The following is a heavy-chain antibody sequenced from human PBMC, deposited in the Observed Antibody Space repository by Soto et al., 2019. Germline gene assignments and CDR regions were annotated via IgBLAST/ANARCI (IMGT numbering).Heavy chain of an antibody. J-gene: IGHJ6*02. CDR3: ARVFRVVVAHYYYGMDV. Sequence: PGGSLRLSCAASRFTFSSYAMHWVRQTPGKGLEWVAVIWYDGSHEYYADSVKGRFTISRDNSKNTLYLQMVSLRAEDTAVYYCARVFRVVVAHYYYGMDVWGQGTTVTAP. CDR1: RFTFSSYA. D-gene: IGHD2-15*01. CDR2: IWYDGSHE. V-gene: IGHV3-33*01.